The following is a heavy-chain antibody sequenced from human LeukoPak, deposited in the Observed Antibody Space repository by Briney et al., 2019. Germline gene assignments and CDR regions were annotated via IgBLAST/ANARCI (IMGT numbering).Heavy chain of an antibody. Sequence: SETLSLTCTVSGDSISNYYWSWIRQSPGKGLEWLGYIYYTGSTNYNPSLKTRVTIAVDMSKNQFSLRLSSVTATDTAVYYCARIGGKYQGLAFDYWGQGALVTVSS. CDR3: ARIGGKYQGLAFDY. J-gene: IGHJ4*02. CDR1: GDSISNYY. CDR2: IYYTGST. D-gene: IGHD2-2*01. V-gene: IGHV4-59*01.